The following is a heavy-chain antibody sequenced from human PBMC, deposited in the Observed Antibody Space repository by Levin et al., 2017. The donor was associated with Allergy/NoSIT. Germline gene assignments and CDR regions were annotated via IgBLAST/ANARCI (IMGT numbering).Heavy chain of an antibody. CDR1: GGSIGSGGDS. Sequence: SETLSLTCTVSGGSIGSGGDSWSWIRHSLRQGLEWIGDIFYTGSTDYNPSLKSRVTMSIDTSRNQFSLKLTSLTAADTALYYCARSGSYPLDSWGRGTLVTVSS. J-gene: IGHJ4*02. V-gene: IGHV4-30-2*06. CDR2: IFYTGST. CDR3: ARSGSYPLDS. D-gene: IGHD1-26*01.